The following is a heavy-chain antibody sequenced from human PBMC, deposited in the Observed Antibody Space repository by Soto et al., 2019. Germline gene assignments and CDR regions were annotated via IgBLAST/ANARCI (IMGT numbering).Heavy chain of an antibody. CDR2: TYFRSKWYN. D-gene: IGHD5-12*01. Sequence: SQTLSLTCAISGDSVSSNTASWNWIRQSPSRGLEWLGRTYFRSKWYNDYAVSVKSRIIINPDTSNNQSSLQLNSVTPEDTAVYFCAKGDNLGPKTGYAFDPRGQGIMVTVSS. J-gene: IGHJ5*02. CDR1: GDSVSSNTAS. V-gene: IGHV6-1*01. CDR3: AKGDNLGPKTGYAFDP.